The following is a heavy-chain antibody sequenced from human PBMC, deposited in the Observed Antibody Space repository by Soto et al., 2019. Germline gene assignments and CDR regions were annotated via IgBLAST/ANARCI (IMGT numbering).Heavy chain of an antibody. CDR1: GYSFTSYW. J-gene: IGHJ6*02. V-gene: IGHV5-10-1*01. CDR2: IDPSDSYT. Sequence: EVQLVQSGAEVKKPGESLRISCKGSGYSFTSYWISWVRQMPGKGLVWMGRIDPSDSYTNYSPSFQSHVTIPADKSISTAYLQWSSLKASDTAMYYCARTAMQSRGYSYGHGGMDVWGQGTTVTVSS. D-gene: IGHD5-18*01. CDR3: ARTAMQSRGYSYGHGGMDV.